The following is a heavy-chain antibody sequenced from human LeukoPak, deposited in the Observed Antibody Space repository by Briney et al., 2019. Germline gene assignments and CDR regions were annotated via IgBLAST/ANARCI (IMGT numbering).Heavy chain of an antibody. Sequence: GGSLRLSCAASGFTFSSYGMNWVRQAPGKGLEWVSSISSTSSYTYYADSVKGRFTISRDNAKKSLYLQMNSLRAEDTAVYYWTGDVNIPAGWGEGSLVTVSS. V-gene: IGHV3-21*01. CDR1: GFTFSSYG. CDR2: ISSTSSYT. J-gene: IGHJ4*02. CDR3: TGDVNIPAG. D-gene: IGHD6-25*01.